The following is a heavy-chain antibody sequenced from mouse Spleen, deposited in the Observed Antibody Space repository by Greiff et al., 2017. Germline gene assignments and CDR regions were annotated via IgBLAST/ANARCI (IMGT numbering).Heavy chain of an antibody. J-gene: IGHJ2*01. D-gene: IGHD1-1*01. CDR3: TTDYYGSSRFDY. V-gene: IGHV14-1*01. CDR1: GFNIKDYY. Sequence: EVQLQQSGAELVRPGASVKLSCTASGFNIKDYYMPWVKKRPDQGLEWVGRIDPEDGDTEYAPKFPGKATMTADTSSNTAYLQLSSLTSEDTAVYYCTTDYYGSSRFDYWGQGTTLTVSS. CDR2: IDPEDGDT.